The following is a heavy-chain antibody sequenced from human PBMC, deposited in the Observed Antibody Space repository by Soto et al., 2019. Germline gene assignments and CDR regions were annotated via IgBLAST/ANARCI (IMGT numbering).Heavy chain of an antibody. V-gene: IGHV3-66*01. J-gene: IGHJ3*02. D-gene: IGHD6-13*01. CDR3: ERDHRRKNSSCRFPDAFDI. CDR1: GFTVSSNY. Sequence: EVQLVESGGGLVQPGGSLRLSCAASGFTVSSNYMSWVRQAPGKGLEWVSVIYSGGSTYYADSVKGRFTISRDNSKNTVYLQMNSLRAEDTAVYYCERDHRRKNSSCRFPDAFDIWGQGTMVTVSS. CDR2: IYSGGST.